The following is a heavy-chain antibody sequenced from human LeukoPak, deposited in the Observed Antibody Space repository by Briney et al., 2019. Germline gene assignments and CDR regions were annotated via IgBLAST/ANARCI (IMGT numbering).Heavy chain of an antibody. J-gene: IGHJ3*02. V-gene: IGHV1-18*01. CDR2: ISAYNGNT. Sequence: ASVKVSCKASGYTFTSYGISWVRQAPGQGLEWMGWISAYNGNTNYAQKLQGRVTMTTDTSTSTAYMELRSLRSDGTAVYYCASRTFYCSSTSCYDAFDIWGQGTMVTVSS. D-gene: IGHD2-2*01. CDR1: GYTFTSYG. CDR3: ASRTFYCSSTSCYDAFDI.